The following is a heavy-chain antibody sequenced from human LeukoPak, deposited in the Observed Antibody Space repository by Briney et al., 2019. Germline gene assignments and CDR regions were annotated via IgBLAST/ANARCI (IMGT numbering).Heavy chain of an antibody. CDR3: ARGENGSFDH. J-gene: IGHJ4*02. Sequence: GGSLRLSCTGSGVAFEDYYLSWIRQAPGKGLEWISYVSSTGGDKFYADPVKGRFTISRDNARNSLYMEMNDLIAEDTAFYYCARGENGSFDHWGQGTLVIVSS. D-gene: IGHD3-10*01. V-gene: IGHV3-11*01. CDR1: GVAFEDYY. CDR2: VSSTGGDK.